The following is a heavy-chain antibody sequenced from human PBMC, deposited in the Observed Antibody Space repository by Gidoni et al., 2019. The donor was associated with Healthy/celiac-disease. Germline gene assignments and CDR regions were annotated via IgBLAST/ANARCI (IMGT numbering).Heavy chain of an antibody. J-gene: IGHJ4*02. CDR2: ISGSGGST. CDR1: GFPFSSSA. Sequence: EVQLLESGGGLVQPGGSLRLSCAASGFPFSSSAMSWVRQAQGKGLEWVSAISGSGGSTYYADSVKGRFTISRDNSKNTLYLQMNSLRAEDTAVYYCAKPDYYGSGTDYWGQGTLVTVSS. D-gene: IGHD3-10*01. V-gene: IGHV3-23*01. CDR3: AKPDYYGSGTDY.